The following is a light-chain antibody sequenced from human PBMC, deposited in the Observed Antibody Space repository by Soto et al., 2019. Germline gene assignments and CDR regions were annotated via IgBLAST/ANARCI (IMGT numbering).Light chain of an antibody. J-gene: IGKJ4*01. CDR1: QSVSSF. V-gene: IGKV3-11*01. CDR2: DVS. Sequence: EIVLTQSPATLSLSPGERATLSCRASQSVSSFLAWYQQKPGQAPRLLIYDVSSRATGIPTRFSGSGSGTEFTLNISSLDPEDFAVYYCQQRINWPLTFGGGTKVEIK. CDR3: QQRINWPLT.